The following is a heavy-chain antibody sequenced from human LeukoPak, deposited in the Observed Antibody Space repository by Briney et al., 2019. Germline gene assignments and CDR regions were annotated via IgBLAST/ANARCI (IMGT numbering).Heavy chain of an antibody. CDR2: IKQDGSEK. J-gene: IGHJ4*02. Sequence: PGGSLRLSCAASGFTFSSYWMSWVRQAPGKGLEWVANIKQDGSEKYYVDSVKGRFTISRDNAKNSLYLQMNSLRAEDTAVYYCARGALSGEMATLQSPDFDYWGQGTLVTVSS. CDR1: GFTFSSYW. CDR3: ARGALSGEMATLQSPDFDY. V-gene: IGHV3-7*01. D-gene: IGHD5-24*01.